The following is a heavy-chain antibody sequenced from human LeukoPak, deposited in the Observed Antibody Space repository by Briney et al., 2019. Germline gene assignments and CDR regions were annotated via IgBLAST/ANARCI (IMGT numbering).Heavy chain of an antibody. Sequence: GGSLRLSCAASGFTFSSYAMSWVRQAPGKGLEWVSGISWNSGSIGYADSVKGRFTISRDNAKNSLYLQMNSLRAEDTALYYCAKSSGSYYWYYFDYWGQGTLVTVSS. J-gene: IGHJ4*02. D-gene: IGHD1-26*01. CDR2: ISWNSGSI. V-gene: IGHV3-9*01. CDR3: AKSSGSYYWYYFDY. CDR1: GFTFSSYA.